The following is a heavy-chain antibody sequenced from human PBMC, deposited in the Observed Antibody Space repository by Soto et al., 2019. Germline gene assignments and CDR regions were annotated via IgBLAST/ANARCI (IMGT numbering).Heavy chain of an antibody. V-gene: IGHV4-59*01. J-gene: IGHJ4*02. Sequence: SETLSLTCTVSGGSISSYYWNWIRQPPGKGLEWIGYFYYSGSTNYNPSLKSRVTISVDTSKNQFSLKLRSVTAADTAVYYCARVPPITIFGVVFDYWGQGTLVTVS. D-gene: IGHD3-3*01. CDR2: FYYSGST. CDR1: GGSISSYY. CDR3: ARVPPITIFGVVFDY.